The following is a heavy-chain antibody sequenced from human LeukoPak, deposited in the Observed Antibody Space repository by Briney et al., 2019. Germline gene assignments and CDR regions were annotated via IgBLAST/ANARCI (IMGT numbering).Heavy chain of an antibody. CDR3: ATDRSGGWFEY. CDR2: IRFDGSKN. V-gene: IGHV3-30*02. D-gene: IGHD6-19*01. Sequence: SGGSERLFCAACGISFRNLAMLGLRQARGKGLEWVSFIRFDGSKNYYADSVKGLFTISRDNSKNTLYLQMNSLRTEDTAVYYCATDRSGGWFEYWGQGTLVTVSS. CDR1: GISFRNLA. J-gene: IGHJ4*02.